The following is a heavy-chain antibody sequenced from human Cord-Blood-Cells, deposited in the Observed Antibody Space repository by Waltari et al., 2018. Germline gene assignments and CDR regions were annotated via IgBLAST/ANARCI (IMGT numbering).Heavy chain of an antibody. CDR2: ISSSSSYI. J-gene: IGHJ3*02. Sequence: EVQLVESGGGLVKPGGSLRLSCAASGLPFSRHSINWVRQAPGKGLEWVSSISSSSSYIYYADSVKGRFTISRDNAKNSLYLQMNSLRAEDTAVYYCARRDDAFDIWGQGTMVTVSS. CDR1: GLPFSRHS. V-gene: IGHV3-21*01. CDR3: ARRDDAFDI.